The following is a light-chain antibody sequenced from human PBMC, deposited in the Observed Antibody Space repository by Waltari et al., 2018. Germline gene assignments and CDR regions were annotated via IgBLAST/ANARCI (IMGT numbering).Light chain of an antibody. V-gene: IGLV2-23*02. J-gene: IGLJ1*01. Sequence: QSGLAQPASASGSPEQSITITGTGPSRGGGNYNLSSWYQQRPGKAPRLLIYEVTKRAPGTSDRFSASKSGNTASLSISGLQAQEDEADYYCCSYVGLGTYVFGTGTKVTV. CDR3: CSYVGLGTYV. CDR1: SRGGGNYNL. CDR2: EVT.